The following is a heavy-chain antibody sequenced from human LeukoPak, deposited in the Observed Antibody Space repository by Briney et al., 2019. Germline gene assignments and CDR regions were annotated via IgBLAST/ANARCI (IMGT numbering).Heavy chain of an antibody. V-gene: IGHV1-69*13. Sequence: GASVKVSCKASGGTFSSYAISWVRQAPGQGLEWMGGIIPIFGTANYAQKLQGRVTITADESTSTAYMELSSLRSEDTAVYYCALAYCGGDCYYDYWGQGTLVTVSS. D-gene: IGHD2-21*01. J-gene: IGHJ4*02. CDR1: GGTFSSYA. CDR2: IIPIFGTA. CDR3: ALAYCGGDCYYDY.